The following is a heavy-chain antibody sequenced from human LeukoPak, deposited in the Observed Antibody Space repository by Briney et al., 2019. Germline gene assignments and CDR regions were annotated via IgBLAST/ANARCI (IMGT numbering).Heavy chain of an antibody. CDR1: GGSFSGYY. Sequence: SETLSLTCAVYGGSFSGYYWSWIRQPPGKGLEWSGEINHSGSTNYNPSLKSRVTISVDTSKSEFSLKLSSVTAADTAVYYCARHRKGSSGWHYFDSWGQGTLVTVSS. CDR3: ARHRKGSSGWHYFDS. J-gene: IGHJ4*02. V-gene: IGHV4-34*01. D-gene: IGHD6-19*01. CDR2: INHSGST.